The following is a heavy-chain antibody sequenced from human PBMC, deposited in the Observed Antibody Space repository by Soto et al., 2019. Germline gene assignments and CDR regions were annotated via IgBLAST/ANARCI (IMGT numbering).Heavy chain of an antibody. CDR1: GFTFSSYA. CDR2: ISYDGSNK. CDR3: ARGPREVVVVAATLEFDY. J-gene: IGHJ4*02. Sequence: QVQLVESGGGVVQPGRSLRLSCAASGFTFSSYAMHWVRQAPGKGLEWVAVISYDGSNKYYADSVKGRFTISRDNSKNTLYLQMNSLRAEDTAVYYCARGPREVVVVAATLEFDYWGQGTLVTVAS. D-gene: IGHD2-15*01. V-gene: IGHV3-30-3*01.